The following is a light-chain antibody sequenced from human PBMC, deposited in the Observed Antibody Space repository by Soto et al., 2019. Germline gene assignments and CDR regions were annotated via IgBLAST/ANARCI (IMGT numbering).Light chain of an antibody. CDR1: QRVDSTY. J-gene: IGKJ3*01. CDR3: QQYSSSPLFT. Sequence: EIVLTQSPGTLSLSPGERATLSCRASQRVDSTYLAWYQQKPGQAPRLLIYGASTRASGVPDRFSGSGSGTDFTLTISRLEPEDFAVYYCQQYSSSPLFTFGPGTKVLI. CDR2: GAS. V-gene: IGKV3-20*01.